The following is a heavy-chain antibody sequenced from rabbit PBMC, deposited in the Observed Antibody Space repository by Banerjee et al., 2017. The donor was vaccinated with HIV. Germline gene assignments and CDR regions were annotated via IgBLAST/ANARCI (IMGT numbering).Heavy chain of an antibody. D-gene: IGHD4-1*01. V-gene: IGHV1S45*01. Sequence: QEQLEESGGDLVKPEGSLTLTCTASGFSFSSRYWICWVRQAPGKGLEWIGCMNAGSSGNTYYASWAKGRFTISRTSSTTVTLQMTSLTAADTATYFCARDLAGVIGWNFNLWGQGTLVTVS. CDR1: GFSFSSRYW. CDR3: ARDLAGVIGWNFNL. J-gene: IGHJ4*01. CDR2: MNAGSSGNT.